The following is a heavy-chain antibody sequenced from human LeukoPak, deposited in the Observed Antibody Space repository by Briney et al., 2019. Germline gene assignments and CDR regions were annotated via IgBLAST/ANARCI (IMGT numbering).Heavy chain of an antibody. J-gene: IGHJ4*02. Sequence: GGSLRLSCAASGFTFSSYSMTWVRQAPGKGLEWVSAISGSGGGTYYADSVKGRFTISRDNSKNTLYLQMNSLRAEDTALYYCAKAMISAVLTTRFDSWGQGTLVTVSS. CDR1: GFTFSSYS. CDR3: AKAMISAVLTTRFDS. CDR2: ISGSGGGT. V-gene: IGHV3-23*01. D-gene: IGHD1-14*01.